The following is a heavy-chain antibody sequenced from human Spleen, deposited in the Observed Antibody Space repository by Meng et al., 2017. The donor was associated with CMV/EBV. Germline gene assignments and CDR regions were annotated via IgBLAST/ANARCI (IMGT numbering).Heavy chain of an antibody. J-gene: IGHJ2*01. V-gene: IGHV4-39*07. D-gene: IGHD5-24*01. CDR1: GGSISSGDYY. CDR2: LYYSGST. Sequence: SETLSLTCTVSGGSISSGDYYWSWIRQPPGKGLEWIGSLYYSGSTYYNPSLESRVTMSVDTPKNQFSLRLTSVTAADTAVYYCARDLGRDGFWYFDLWGRGTLVTVSS. CDR3: ARDLGRDGFWYFDL.